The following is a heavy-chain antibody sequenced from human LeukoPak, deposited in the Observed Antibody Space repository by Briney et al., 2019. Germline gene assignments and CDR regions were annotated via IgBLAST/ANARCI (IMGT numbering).Heavy chain of an antibody. V-gene: IGHV3-7*01. CDR1: GFTFSSYW. D-gene: IGHD4-11*01. J-gene: IGHJ4*02. CDR2: IKQDGSER. CDR3: ARELYSNYLTN. Sequence: GGSLTLSCAASGFTFSSYWMSWVRQAPGKGLEWVANIKQDGSERYYVDSVKGRFTISRDNAKNSLYLQMNSLRAEDTAVYYCARELYSNYLTNWGQGTLVTVSS.